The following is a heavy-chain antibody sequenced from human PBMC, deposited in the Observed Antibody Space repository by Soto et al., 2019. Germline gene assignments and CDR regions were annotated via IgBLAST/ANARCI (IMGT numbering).Heavy chain of an antibody. CDR3: ARGKTGTPNWFDP. Sequence: SETLSLTCTVSGGSISSYYWSWIRQPPGKGLEWIGYIYYSGSTNYNPSLKSRVTISVDTSKNQFSLKLSSVTSADTAVYYCARGKTGTPNWFDPWGPGTLVTVSS. CDR2: IYYSGST. CDR1: GGSISSYY. V-gene: IGHV4-59*01. D-gene: IGHD1-1*01. J-gene: IGHJ5*02.